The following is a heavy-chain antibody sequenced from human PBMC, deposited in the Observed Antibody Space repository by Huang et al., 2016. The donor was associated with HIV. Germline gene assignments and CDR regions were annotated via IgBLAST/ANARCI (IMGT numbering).Heavy chain of an antibody. CDR2: ISNEGSTK. CDR1: GFTFSNYA. J-gene: IGHJ4*02. Sequence: QVQLVESGGGVVQPGTSLSLSCSASGFTFSNYAMNWVRQAPGKGLGWVAVISNEGSTKYYADSVKGRFTISRDNSKNTVYLQMNSLRAEDTAVYYCARSEPSRYYFDYWGQGTLVTVSS. V-gene: IGHV3-30-3*01. CDR3: ARSEPSRYYFDY.